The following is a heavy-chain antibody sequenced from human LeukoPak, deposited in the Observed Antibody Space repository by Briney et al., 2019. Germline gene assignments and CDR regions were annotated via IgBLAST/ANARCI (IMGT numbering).Heavy chain of an antibody. CDR3: ARHGPVVPAAIYGMDV. CDR2: IYPGDSDT. D-gene: IGHD2-2*01. J-gene: IGHJ6*02. Sequence: GESLQISCKGSGYIFTSYWIGWVRQMPGKGLEWMGIIYPGDSDTRYSPSFQGQVTISADKSISTAYLQWSSLKASDTAMYYCARHGPVVPAAIYGMDVWGQGTTVTVSS. CDR1: GYIFTSYW. V-gene: IGHV5-51*01.